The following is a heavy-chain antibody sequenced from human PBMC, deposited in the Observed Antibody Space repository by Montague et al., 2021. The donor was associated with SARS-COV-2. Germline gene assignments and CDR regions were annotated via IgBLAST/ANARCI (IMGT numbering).Heavy chain of an antibody. J-gene: IGHJ4*02. CDR3: ARGYDSSGYQY. V-gene: IGHV3-7*05. CDR1: GFTFSTFW. CDR2: IKQDGSEK. Sequence: SRRLSWSASGFTFSTFWMTWVRRVPGKGLEWVTNIKQDGSEKYYVDSVKGRFTISRDNAKNSLYLQLDSLRAEDTAVYYCARGYDSSGYQYWGQGTLVTVSS. D-gene: IGHD3-22*01.